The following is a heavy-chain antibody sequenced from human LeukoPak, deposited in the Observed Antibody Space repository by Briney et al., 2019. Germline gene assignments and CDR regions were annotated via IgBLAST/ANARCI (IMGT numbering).Heavy chain of an antibody. CDR3: ARSGYCSSTSCYHNYYMDV. CDR2: INPSGGST. Sequence: ASVKVSCKASGYTFTSYYMHWVRQAPGQGLEWMGIINPSGGSTSYAQKFQGRVTMTRDTSTSTVYMELSSLRSKDTAVYYCARSGYCSSTSCYHNYYMDVWGKGTTVTVSS. CDR1: GYTFTSYY. D-gene: IGHD2-2*01. J-gene: IGHJ6*03. V-gene: IGHV1-46*01.